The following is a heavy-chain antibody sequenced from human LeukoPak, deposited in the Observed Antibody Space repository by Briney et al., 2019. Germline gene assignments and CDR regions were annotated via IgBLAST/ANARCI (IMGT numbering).Heavy chain of an antibody. Sequence: GGSLRLSCAASGFTFSSYGMHWVRQAPGKGLEWVAVISYDGSNKNYADSVKGRFTISRDNSKNTLYLQMNSLRAEDTALYYCVKDRRHNYYGMDVWGQGTTVTVSS. CDR3: VKDRRHNYYGMDV. CDR2: ISYDGSNK. CDR1: GFTFSSYG. J-gene: IGHJ6*02. V-gene: IGHV3-30*18.